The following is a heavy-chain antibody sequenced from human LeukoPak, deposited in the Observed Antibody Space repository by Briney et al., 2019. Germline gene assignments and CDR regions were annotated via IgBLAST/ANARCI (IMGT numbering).Heavy chain of an antibody. CDR3: VRGGYAWS. D-gene: IGHD3-16*01. V-gene: IGHV3-74*01. J-gene: IGHJ4*02. Sequence: GGSLRLSCAASGFTFTDYWMHWVRQAPGKGLVWVSGIKTDGSTTTHADSVKGRFTISRDNAKNTLSLQMNSLRVEDTAVYFCVRGGYAWSWGQGILVTVSS. CDR1: GFTFTDYW. CDR2: IKTDGSTT.